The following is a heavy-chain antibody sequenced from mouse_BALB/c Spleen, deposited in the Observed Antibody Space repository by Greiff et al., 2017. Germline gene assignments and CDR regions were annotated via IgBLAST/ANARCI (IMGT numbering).Heavy chain of an antibody. V-gene: IGHV3-6*02. D-gene: IGHD2-14*01. CDR1: GYSITSGYY. Sequence: DVQLQESGPGLVKPSQSLSLTCSVTGYSITSGYYWNWIRQFPGNKLEWMGYISYDGSNNYNPSLKNRISITRDTSKNQFFLKLNSVTTEDTATYYCVYYRYEYYYAMDYWGQGTSVTVSS. J-gene: IGHJ4*01. CDR3: VYYRYEYYYAMDY. CDR2: ISYDGSN.